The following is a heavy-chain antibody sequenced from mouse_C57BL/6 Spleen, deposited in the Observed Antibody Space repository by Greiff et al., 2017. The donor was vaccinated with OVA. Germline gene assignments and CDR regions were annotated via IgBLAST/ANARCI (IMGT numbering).Heavy chain of an antibody. V-gene: IGHV5-17*01. CDR1: GFTFSDYG. CDR2: ISSGSSTI. J-gene: IGHJ2*01. D-gene: IGHD1-1*01. CDR3: ARWGYYGSSWYYVDY. Sequence: EVQLVESGGGLVKPGGSLKLSCAASGFTFSDYGMHWVRQAPEKGLEWVAYISSGSSTIYYADTVKGRFTISRDNAKNTLYLQMTSLRSEDTAMYYCARWGYYGSSWYYVDYWGQGTTLTVSS.